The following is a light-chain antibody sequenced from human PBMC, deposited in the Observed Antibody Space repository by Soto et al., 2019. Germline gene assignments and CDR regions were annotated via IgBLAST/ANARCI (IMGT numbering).Light chain of an antibody. CDR2: EVS. V-gene: IGLV2-8*01. CDR1: SSDIGAYNY. Sequence: QSVLAQPPSASGAPGQSVTISCTGSSSDIGAYNYVSWYQQHPGKAPNLIIYEVSKRPSGVPDRFSGSKSVNTATLTISGLQTEDEADYSCSSYTRSSTRVFATGTKLTVL. CDR3: SSYTRSSTRV. J-gene: IGLJ1*01.